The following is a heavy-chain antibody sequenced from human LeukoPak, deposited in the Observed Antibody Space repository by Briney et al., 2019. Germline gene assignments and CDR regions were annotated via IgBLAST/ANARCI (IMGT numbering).Heavy chain of an antibody. Sequence: PGGSLRLSCAASGLRFSDYNVSWIRQAPGKGLQWVSYISSGGDIMHYADSVKGRFTSSRDNAKNSGYLEMNSLGAEDTAVYYCATNLIGAGEYFQQWGQGTLVTVSS. CDR1: GLRFSDYN. V-gene: IGHV3-11*01. D-gene: IGHD2/OR15-2a*01. J-gene: IGHJ1*01. CDR3: ATNLIGAGEYFQQ. CDR2: ISSGGDIM.